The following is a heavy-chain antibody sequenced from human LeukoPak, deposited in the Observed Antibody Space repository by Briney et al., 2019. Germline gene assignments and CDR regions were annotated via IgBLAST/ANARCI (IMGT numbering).Heavy chain of an antibody. Sequence: ASVTVSCKASGGTFSSYAISWVRQAPGQGLEWMGGIISIFGTANYAQKFQGRVTITADESTSTAYMELSSLRSEDTAVYYCARDPHSSSYFDYRGQGTLVTVSS. CDR2: IISIFGTA. D-gene: IGHD6-13*01. J-gene: IGHJ4*02. V-gene: IGHV1-69*13. CDR3: ARDPHSSSYFDY. CDR1: GGTFSSYA.